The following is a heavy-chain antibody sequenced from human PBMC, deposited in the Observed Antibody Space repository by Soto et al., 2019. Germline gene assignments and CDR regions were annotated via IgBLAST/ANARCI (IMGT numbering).Heavy chain of an antibody. J-gene: IGHJ6*03. Sequence: QVQLQQWGAGLLKPSETLSLTCAVYGGSFSGYYWSWIRQPPGKGLEWIGEINHSGSTNYNPSLKSRVTISVDTSKNQFSLKLSSVTAADTAVYYCARVIESLAYYYYYMDVWGKGTTVTVSS. CDR1: GGSFSGYY. V-gene: IGHV4-34*01. CDR3: ARVIESLAYYYYYMDV. CDR2: INHSGST.